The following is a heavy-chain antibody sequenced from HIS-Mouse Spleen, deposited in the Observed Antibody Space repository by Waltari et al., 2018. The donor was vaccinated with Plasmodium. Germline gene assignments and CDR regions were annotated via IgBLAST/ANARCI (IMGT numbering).Heavy chain of an antibody. CDR1: GFTFSSYA. J-gene: IGHJ3*02. CDR2: ISNDGSNK. Sequence: QVQLVESGGGVVQHGRSLRLSCAAFGFTFSSYAMHWVRQSPGQGLEWVAVISNDGSNKYYADSVKGRFTISRDNSKNTLYLQMNSLRAEDTAVYYCAREGGYCSGGSCYSGQGFDIWGQGTMVTVSS. CDR3: AREGGYCSGGSCYSGQGFDI. V-gene: IGHV3-30-3*01. D-gene: IGHD2-15*01.